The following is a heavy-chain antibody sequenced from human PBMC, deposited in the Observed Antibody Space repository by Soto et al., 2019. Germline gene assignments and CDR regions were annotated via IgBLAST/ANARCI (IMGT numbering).Heavy chain of an antibody. CDR2: INAGNGNT. Sequence: GASVKVSCKASGYTFTSYAMHWVRQAPGQRLEWMGWINAGNGNTKYSQKFQGRVTITRDTSTSTVYMELSSLRSEDTAVYYCAREGPYCGGDCYSSPNWFDPWGQGTLVTVSS. D-gene: IGHD2-21*02. V-gene: IGHV1-3*01. CDR3: AREGPYCGGDCYSSPNWFDP. J-gene: IGHJ5*02. CDR1: GYTFTSYA.